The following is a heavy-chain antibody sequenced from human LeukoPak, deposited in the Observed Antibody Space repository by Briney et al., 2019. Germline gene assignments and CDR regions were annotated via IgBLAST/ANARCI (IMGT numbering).Heavy chain of an antibody. CDR2: INHSGST. J-gene: IGHJ4*02. CDR1: GGSFSGYY. D-gene: IGHD6-13*01. CDR3: ARGSGTAAGV. Sequence: SETLSLTCAVYGGSFSGYYWSWIRQPPGKGLEWIGEINHSGSTNYNPSLKSRVTISVDTSKNQFSLKLNSVTAADTAVYYCARGSGTAAGVWGQGTLVTVSS. V-gene: IGHV4-34*01.